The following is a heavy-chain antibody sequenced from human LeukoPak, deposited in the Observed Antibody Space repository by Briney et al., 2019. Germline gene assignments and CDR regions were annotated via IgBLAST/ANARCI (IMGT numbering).Heavy chain of an antibody. V-gene: IGHV3-23*01. CDR3: ARELVSSGTGYFDL. J-gene: IGHJ2*01. Sequence: AESLTLSCAASGFTFSNFGLTWVRQSPGKGLQWVSGITGSTTWTYYAASVKGRFTVSRDNSQNTLQLQMNSLRADDTAVYYCARELVSSGTGYFDLWGRGTLVTVSS. D-gene: IGHD3-10*02. CDR1: GFTFSNFG. CDR2: ITGSTTWT.